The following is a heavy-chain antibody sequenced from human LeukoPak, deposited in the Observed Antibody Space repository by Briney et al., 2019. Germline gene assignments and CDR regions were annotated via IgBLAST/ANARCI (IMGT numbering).Heavy chain of an antibody. CDR2: IYYSGST. V-gene: IGHV4-59*12. J-gene: IGHJ4*02. Sequence: SETLSLTCTVSGGSISSYYWSWIRQPPGKGLEWIGYIYYSGSTNYNPSLKSRVTISVDTSKNQFSLKLNSVTPEDTAVYYCARTNGHLDHWGQGTLVTVSS. CDR1: GGSISSYY. CDR3: ARTNGHLDH. D-gene: IGHD3-3*02.